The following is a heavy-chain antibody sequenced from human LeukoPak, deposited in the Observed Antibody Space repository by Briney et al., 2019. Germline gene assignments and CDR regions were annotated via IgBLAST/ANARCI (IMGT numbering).Heavy chain of an antibody. Sequence: TGGSLRLSCAASGFTFSNYWMTWVRQAPGKGLEWVANIKQDGSEKYYVDSVKGRFTIPRDNARNSLFLQMNSLRADDTAVYYCAREKVTTTRSFLDYWGQGTLVTVSS. CDR2: IKQDGSEK. J-gene: IGHJ4*02. V-gene: IGHV3-7*05. D-gene: IGHD5-12*01. CDR3: AREKVTTTRSFLDY. CDR1: GFTFSNYW.